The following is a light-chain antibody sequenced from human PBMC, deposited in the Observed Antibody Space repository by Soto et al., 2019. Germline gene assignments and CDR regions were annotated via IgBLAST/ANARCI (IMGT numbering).Light chain of an antibody. CDR3: MQGPHWPWT. J-gene: IGKJ1*01. V-gene: IGKV2-30*01. Sequence: DVDMTQSPLSLPVTLGQPASISCRSSQSLVYSDGNTYLSWFQQRPGQSPRRLIYEVSNRESGVPDRFSGSGSGTDFTLKISRVEAEDVGVYYCMQGPHWPWTFGQGTKVEIK. CDR2: EVS. CDR1: QSLVYSDGNTY.